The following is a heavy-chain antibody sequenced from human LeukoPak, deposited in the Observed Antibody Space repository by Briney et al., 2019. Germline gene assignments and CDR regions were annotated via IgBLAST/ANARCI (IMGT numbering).Heavy chain of an antibody. CDR2: IYSGGST. Sequence: PGGSLRLSCAASGFTVSSNYMSWVRQAPGKGLEWVSVIYSGGSTYYADSVKGRFTISRDNSKNTLYLQMNSLRAEDTPVYYCVRGYYYDSSGSGGGRRVAQDYWGQRTLVTVSS. CDR3: VRGYYYDSSGSGGGRRVAQDY. J-gene: IGHJ4*02. CDR1: GFTVSSNY. D-gene: IGHD3-22*01. V-gene: IGHV3-66*02.